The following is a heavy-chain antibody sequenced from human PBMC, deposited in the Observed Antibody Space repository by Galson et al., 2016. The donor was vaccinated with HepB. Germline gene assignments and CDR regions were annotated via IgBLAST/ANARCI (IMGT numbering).Heavy chain of an antibody. J-gene: IGHJ6*02. CDR1: GFTFSTYW. CDR3: ARDLGFGGGSTWYDVMAV. D-gene: IGHD3-10*01. V-gene: IGHV3-7*05. Sequence: SLRLSCAASGFTFSTYWMTWVRQAPGKGLEWVANINQGGSEEDYVDSMKGRFNISRDNAKNSLFLHINSLRDEEAAVYYCARDLGFGGGSTWYDVMAVWGQGTTVTVSS. CDR2: INQGGSEE.